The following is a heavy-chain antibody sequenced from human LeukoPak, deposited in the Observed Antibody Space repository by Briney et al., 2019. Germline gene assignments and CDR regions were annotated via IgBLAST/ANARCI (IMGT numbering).Heavy chain of an antibody. Sequence: ASVKVSCKASGYTFTSYAIHWVRQAPGQRLEWMGWISAGNGNTKYSQNFQGRVAFISNTSATTAFMELSSLRSEDTAVYYCAISSIGYFDYWGQGTLVTVSS. D-gene: IGHD2-15*01. V-gene: IGHV1-3*01. CDR1: GYTFTSYA. J-gene: IGHJ4*02. CDR2: ISAGNGNT. CDR3: AISSIGYFDY.